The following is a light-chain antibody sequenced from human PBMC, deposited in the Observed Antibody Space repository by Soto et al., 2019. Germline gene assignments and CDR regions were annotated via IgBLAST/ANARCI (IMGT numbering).Light chain of an antibody. CDR3: TSSTSDSLYV. CDR1: SSDVGGSNY. V-gene: IGLV2-14*01. Sequence: QSALTQPASVSGSPGQSITISCTGTSSDVGGSNYVSWYQQYPGKVPKLLIYNVRIRPSGVSNRFSGSKSDNTASLTISGLQAEDEADYFCTSSTSDSLYVFGTGTKLTVL. J-gene: IGLJ1*01. CDR2: NVR.